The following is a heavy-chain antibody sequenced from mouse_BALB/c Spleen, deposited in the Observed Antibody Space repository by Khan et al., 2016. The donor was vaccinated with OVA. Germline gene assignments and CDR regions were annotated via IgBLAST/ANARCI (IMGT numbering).Heavy chain of an antibody. D-gene: IGHD1-2*01. CDR2: LSPGSGDI. Sequence: VQLQQSGAELARPGASVKLSCKASGYTFTDYYINWVKQRTGQGLEWIGELSPGSGDIYYNEKFKGKATLTADKSSSTAYMQLSSLTSEDSAVYFCARRNYCGYTFAYWGHGTLVTVSA. J-gene: IGHJ3*01. V-gene: IGHV1-77*01. CDR1: GYTFTDYY. CDR3: ARRNYCGYTFAY.